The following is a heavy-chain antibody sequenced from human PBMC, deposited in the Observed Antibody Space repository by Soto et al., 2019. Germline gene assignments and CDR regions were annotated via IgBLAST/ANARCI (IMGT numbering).Heavy chain of an antibody. CDR2: ISSSSSYI. CDR3: ARGQHRGPNHGFGP. V-gene: IGHV3-21*01. Sequence: WVRYDPGKGREWVSSISSSSSYIYYADSVKGRFTISRDNAKNSLYLQMNSLRAEDTAVYYCARGQHRGPNHGFGPWGQALLVT. D-gene: IGHD3-10*01. J-gene: IGHJ5*02.